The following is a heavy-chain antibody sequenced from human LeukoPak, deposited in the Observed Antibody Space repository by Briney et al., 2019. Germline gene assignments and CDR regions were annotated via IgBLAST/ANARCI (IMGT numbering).Heavy chain of an antibody. J-gene: IGHJ4*02. CDR3: AGHLGKRLRYFDWLFGPRQFDY. CDR2: IYYSGST. Sequence: PSETLSLTCTVSGGSISSSSYYWGWIRQPPGKGLEWIGSIYYSGSTYYNPSLKSRVTISVDTSKNQFSLKLSSVTAADTAVYYCAGHLGKRLRYFDWLFGPRQFDYWGQGTLVTVSS. V-gene: IGHV4-39*01. D-gene: IGHD3-9*01. CDR1: GGSISSSSYY.